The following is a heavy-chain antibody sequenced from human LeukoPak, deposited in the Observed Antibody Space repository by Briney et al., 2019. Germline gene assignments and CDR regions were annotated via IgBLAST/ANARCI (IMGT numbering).Heavy chain of an antibody. CDR1: GGSISSYY. CDR3: ARGQVLGYSNY. Sequence: SETLSLTCTVSGGSISSYYWSWIRQPPGKGLEWIGYIYYSGSTNYNPSLKSRLTISVDTSKNQFSLKLSSVTAADTAVYYCARGQVLGYSNYWGQGTLVTVSS. J-gene: IGHJ4*02. CDR2: IYYSGST. V-gene: IGHV4-59*01. D-gene: IGHD6-13*01.